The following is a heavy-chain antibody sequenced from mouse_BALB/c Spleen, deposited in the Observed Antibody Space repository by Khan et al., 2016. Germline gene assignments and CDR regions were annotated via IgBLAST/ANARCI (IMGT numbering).Heavy chain of an antibody. CDR2: IFPGDGST. CDR1: GYTFTSYD. CDR3: TRTYYKYDGSWFAY. V-gene: IGHV1-85*01. J-gene: IGHJ3*01. D-gene: IGHD2-14*01. Sequence: VQLQESGAELIKPGASVKLSCKASGYTFTSYDINWVRQRPEQGLEWIGWIFPGDGSTKYNEKFMGKATLTTDKSSSTAYMQLSRLTSEDSAVYFCTRTYYKYDGSWFAYWGQGTLVTVSA.